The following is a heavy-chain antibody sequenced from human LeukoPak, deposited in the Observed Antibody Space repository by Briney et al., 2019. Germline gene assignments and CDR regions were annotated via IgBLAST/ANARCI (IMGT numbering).Heavy chain of an antibody. CDR2: ISYIGST. CDR3: AGDQLALNAFDI. V-gene: IGHV4-59*11. Sequence: SETLSLTCTVSGGSISSHYWIWIRQPPGKGLEWIGYISYIGSTNYSPSLKSRVTISVDTSKSQFSLRLSSVTAADTAVYFCAGDQLALNAFDIWGQGTMVTVSS. D-gene: IGHD1-1*01. CDR1: GGSISSHY. J-gene: IGHJ3*02.